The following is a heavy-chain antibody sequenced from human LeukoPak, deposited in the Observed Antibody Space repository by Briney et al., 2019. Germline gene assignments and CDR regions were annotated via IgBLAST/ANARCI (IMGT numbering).Heavy chain of an antibody. CDR3: ARYLLGKTGTPIDY. CDR1: GYTFTSYD. Sequence: ASVKVSCKASGYTFTSYDINWVRQATGQGLEWMGWMNPNSGNTGYAQKFQGRVTMTRNTSISTAYMELSSLRSEDTAVYYCARYLLGKTGTPIDYWGQGTLVTVSS. J-gene: IGHJ4*02. D-gene: IGHD1-1*01. V-gene: IGHV1-8*01. CDR2: MNPNSGNT.